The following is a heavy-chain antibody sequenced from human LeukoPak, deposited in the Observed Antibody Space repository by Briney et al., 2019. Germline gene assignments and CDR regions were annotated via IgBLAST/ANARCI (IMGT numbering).Heavy chain of an antibody. J-gene: IGHJ6*02. D-gene: IGHD2-15*01. CDR1: GGSFSGYY. CDR3: AKDLYCSGGSCDHYYYYGMDV. CDR2: INHSGST. V-gene: IGHV4-34*01. Sequence: SETLSLTCAVYGGSFSGYYWSWIRQPPGKGLEWIGEINHSGSTNYNPSLKSRVTISVDTSKNQFSLKLSSVTAEDTAVYYCAKDLYCSGGSCDHYYYYGMDVWGQGTTVTVSS.